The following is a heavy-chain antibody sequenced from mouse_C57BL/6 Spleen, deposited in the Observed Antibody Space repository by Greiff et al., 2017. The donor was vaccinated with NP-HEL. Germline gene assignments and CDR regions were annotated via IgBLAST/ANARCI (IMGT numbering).Heavy chain of an antibody. CDR3: ARVGGNYGAMDY. D-gene: IGHD2-1*01. J-gene: IGHJ4*01. V-gene: IGHV3-6*01. CDR2: ISYDGSN. Sequence: EVQVVESGPGLVKPSQSLSLTCSVTGYSITSGYYWNWIRQFPGNKLEWMGYISYDGSNNYNPSLKNRISITRDTSENQFFLKLNSVTTEDTATYYCARVGGNYGAMDYGGQGTSVTVSS. CDR1: GYSITSGYY.